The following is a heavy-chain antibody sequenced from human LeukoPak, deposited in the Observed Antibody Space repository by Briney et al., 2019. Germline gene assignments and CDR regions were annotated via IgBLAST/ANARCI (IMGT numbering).Heavy chain of an antibody. CDR2: ITATGDTA. Sequence: GGSLRLSCAASGFTFTKCAMSWVRQAPGKGLEWVAIITATGDTAYYADSVKGRFTISRDNSRNTVYMQIDSLRAEDTAIYYCAGDRNSVWYSPLDYWGQGTQVTVSP. V-gene: IGHV3-23*01. CDR1: GFTFTKCA. CDR3: AGDRNSVWYSPLDY. D-gene: IGHD6-19*01. J-gene: IGHJ4*02.